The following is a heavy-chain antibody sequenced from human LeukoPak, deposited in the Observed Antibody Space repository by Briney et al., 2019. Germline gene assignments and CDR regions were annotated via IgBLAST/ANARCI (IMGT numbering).Heavy chain of an antibody. CDR3: ARASGYYYNY. J-gene: IGHJ4*02. CDR2: ISSGSSTI. D-gene: IGHD3-22*01. CDR1: GFTFSNFN. Sequence: GGALRLSCAASGFTFSNFNMHWVRQSPGRGLEWLSYISSGSSTIYYADSVKGRLTISRDNAKNSLYLQINSLSAEDTAVYYCARASGYYYNYWGLGTLVTVSS. V-gene: IGHV3-48*04.